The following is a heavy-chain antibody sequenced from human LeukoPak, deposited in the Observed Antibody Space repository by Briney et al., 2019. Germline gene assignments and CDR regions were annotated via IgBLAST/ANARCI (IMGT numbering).Heavy chain of an antibody. CDR1: GGSISSGGYY. D-gene: IGHD1-7*01. CDR3: ARQPNWNYLWFDP. Sequence: SETLSLTCTVSGGSISSGGYYWSWIRQHPGKGLEWIGYIYYSGSTNYNPSLKSRVTISVDTSKNQFSLTLSSVTAADTAMYYCARQPNWNYLWFDPWGQGTLVTVSS. V-gene: IGHV4-61*08. J-gene: IGHJ5*02. CDR2: IYYSGST.